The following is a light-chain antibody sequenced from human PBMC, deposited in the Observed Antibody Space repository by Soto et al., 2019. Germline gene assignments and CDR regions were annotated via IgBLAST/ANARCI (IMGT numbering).Light chain of an antibody. CDR1: QDISSW. Sequence: DIQMTQSPSSVSASVGDRVTITCRASQDISSWFGWYQLKRGKAPKLLKYAASSLQSEIPSRFSGNESGTDFTLNITSLQPEYFATYFCQQTNSFPLTFGGGTKVEIK. J-gene: IGKJ4*01. CDR2: AAS. V-gene: IGKV1-12*01. CDR3: QQTNSFPLT.